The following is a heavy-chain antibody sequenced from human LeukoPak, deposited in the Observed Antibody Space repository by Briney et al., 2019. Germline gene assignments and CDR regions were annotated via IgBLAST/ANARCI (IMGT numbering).Heavy chain of an antibody. CDR1: GFTFSNYA. Sequence: GGSLRLSCAASGFTFSNYAMSWVRQAPGKGLEWVSYISSGGSTIYYADSVKGRFTISRDNAKNSLYLQMNSLRAEDTAGYYCARVRDGSQDFWGQGTLVSVSS. CDR3: ARVRDGSQDF. V-gene: IGHV3-48*03. D-gene: IGHD5-24*01. J-gene: IGHJ4*02. CDR2: ISSGGSTI.